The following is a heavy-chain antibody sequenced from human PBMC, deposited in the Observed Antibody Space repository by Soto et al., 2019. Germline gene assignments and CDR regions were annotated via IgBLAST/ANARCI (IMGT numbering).Heavy chain of an antibody. Sequence: SETLSLTCTVSGGSISSGGYYWSWIRQHPGKGLEWIGYIYYSGSTYYNPSLKSRVTISVDTSKNQFSLKLSSVTAADTAVYYCARINVHTANALDYWGQGTLVTVSS. V-gene: IGHV4-31*03. D-gene: IGHD5-18*01. CDR1: GGSISSGGYY. CDR3: ARINVHTANALDY. J-gene: IGHJ4*02. CDR2: IYYSGST.